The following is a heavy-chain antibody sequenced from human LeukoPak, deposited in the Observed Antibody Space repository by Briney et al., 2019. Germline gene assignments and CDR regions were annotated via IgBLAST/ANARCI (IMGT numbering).Heavy chain of an antibody. D-gene: IGHD2-2*03. Sequence: PGRSLRLSCTASGFTFINSWMTWVRQAPGKGLEWVGRIRSTPDGGATDYAAPVKGRFTISRDDSKNTLYLQMSSLRTEDTAVYYCATDLHFGYCTATSCANYWGQGTLVTVSS. J-gene: IGHJ4*02. CDR1: GFTFINSW. V-gene: IGHV3-15*01. CDR2: IRSTPDGGAT. CDR3: ATDLHFGYCTATSCANY.